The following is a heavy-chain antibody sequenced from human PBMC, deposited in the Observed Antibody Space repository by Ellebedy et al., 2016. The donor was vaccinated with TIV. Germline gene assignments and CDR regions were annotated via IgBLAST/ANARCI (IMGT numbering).Heavy chain of an antibody. CDR1: GFIVSSNY. CDR2: ISGSGGST. Sequence: PGGSLRLSCAASGFIVSSNYMSWVRQAPGKGLEWVSAISGSGGSTYYADAVKGRFTISRDNSKNTLYLHMKSLRAEDTAVYYCARPWVEMATIGDAFDIWGQGTMVTVSS. D-gene: IGHD5-24*01. J-gene: IGHJ3*02. CDR3: ARPWVEMATIGDAFDI. V-gene: IGHV3-23*01.